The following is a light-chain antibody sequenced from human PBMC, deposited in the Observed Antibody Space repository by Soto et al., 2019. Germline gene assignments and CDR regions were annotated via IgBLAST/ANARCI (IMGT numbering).Light chain of an antibody. CDR2: SNS. J-gene: IGLJ2*01. Sequence: QLVLTQPPSASGTPGQRVTISCSGSSSNIGSNTVNWYQQLPGTAPKLLIYSNSQRPSGVPDRFSGSKYGTSASLAISGLQSEDEADYYCAAWDDSLNGPAFGGGTKLTVL. V-gene: IGLV1-44*01. CDR3: AAWDDSLNGPA. CDR1: SSNIGSNT.